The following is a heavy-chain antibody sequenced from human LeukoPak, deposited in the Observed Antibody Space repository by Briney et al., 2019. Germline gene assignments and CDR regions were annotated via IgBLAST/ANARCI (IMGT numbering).Heavy chain of an antibody. CDR1: GFTFSSHW. D-gene: IGHD4-17*01. CDR3: ARESGSVTSEVDFDY. J-gene: IGHJ4*02. CDR2: IKEDGSQK. V-gene: IGHV3-7*01. Sequence: GGSLRLSCAASGFTFSSHWMSWVRQAPRKGLEWLANIKEDGSQKYYVDSVKGRFTISRDNAKNSLYLQMNSLRVEDTAVYYCARESGSVTSEVDFDYWGQGTLVTVSS.